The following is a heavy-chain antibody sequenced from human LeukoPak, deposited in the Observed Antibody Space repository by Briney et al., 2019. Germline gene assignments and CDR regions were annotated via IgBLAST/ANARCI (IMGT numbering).Heavy chain of an antibody. D-gene: IGHD2-2*01. CDR1: GFTFGDYA. Sequence: GGSLRLSCTASGFTFGDYAMSWFRQAPGKGLEWVGFIRSKAYGGTTEYAASVKGRFTISRDDSKSIAYLQMNSLKTEDTAVYYCTKGDASHIVVVPAVGYWGQGTLVTVSS. V-gene: IGHV3-49*03. CDR2: IRSKAYGGTT. J-gene: IGHJ4*02. CDR3: TKGDASHIVVVPAVGY.